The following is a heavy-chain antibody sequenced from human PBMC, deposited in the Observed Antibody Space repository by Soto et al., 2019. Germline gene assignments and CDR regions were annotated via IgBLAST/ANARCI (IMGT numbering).Heavy chain of an antibody. V-gene: IGHV1-18*04. J-gene: IGHJ6*02. CDR3: ARSAMGGEYYYCGMDV. CDR2: ISVYSGKI. D-gene: IGHD2-15*01. CDR1: GYTFSSYG. Sequence: ASTQAFCYASGYTFSSYGITWLRQAPEHGLEWMGWISVYSGKISYAQKLQDRVTMRTDTSTSTAYLELRILRSDDTAFYYCARSAMGGEYYYCGMDVWGRGTTVTVSS.